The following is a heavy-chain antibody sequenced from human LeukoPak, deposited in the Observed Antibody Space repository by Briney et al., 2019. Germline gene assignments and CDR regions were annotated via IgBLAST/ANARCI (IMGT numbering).Heavy chain of an antibody. CDR1: GGSFNGYY. J-gene: IGHJ4*02. CDR2: IYYSGST. D-gene: IGHD2-15*01. V-gene: IGHV4-34*01. CDR3: ARGGGGGYVGVNFDY. Sequence: SETLSLTCAVYGGSFNGYYWGWIRQPPGKGLEWIGSIYYSGSTYYNPSLKSRVTISVDTSKNQFSLKLSSVTAADTAVYYCARGGGGGYVGVNFDYWGQGTLVTVSS.